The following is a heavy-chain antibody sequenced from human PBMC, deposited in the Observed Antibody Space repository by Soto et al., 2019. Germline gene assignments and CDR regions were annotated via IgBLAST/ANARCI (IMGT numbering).Heavy chain of an antibody. V-gene: IGHV4-30-4*01. J-gene: IGHJ4*02. CDR2: IYYSGST. D-gene: IGHD2-2*01. Sequence: PSETLSLTCTVSGGSISSGDYYWSWIRQPPGKGLEWIGYIYYSGSTYYNPSLKSRVTISVDTSKNQFSLKLSSVTAADTAVYYCAREVGVVVPAATPTGFDYWGQGTLVTVSS. CDR1: GGSISSGDYY. CDR3: AREVGVVVPAATPTGFDY.